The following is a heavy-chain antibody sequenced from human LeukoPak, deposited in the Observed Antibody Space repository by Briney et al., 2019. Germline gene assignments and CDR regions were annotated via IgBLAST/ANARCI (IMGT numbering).Heavy chain of an antibody. V-gene: IGHV1-46*01. CDR1: GYTFTSYS. J-gene: IGHJ4*02. CDR2: INPSGGTT. Sequence: ASVKVSCKASGYTFTSYSIHWVRQAPGQGLEWMGIINPSGGTTTYTQKFQGGVTMSTSISTAYMELSSLRSEDTAVYYCAREGFDYWGQGTLVTVSS. CDR3: AREGFDY.